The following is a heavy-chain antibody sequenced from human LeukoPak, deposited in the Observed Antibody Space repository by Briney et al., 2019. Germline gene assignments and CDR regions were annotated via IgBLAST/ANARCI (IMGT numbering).Heavy chain of an antibody. Sequence: ASVKVSCKASGYTFTSYYMHWVRQAPGQGLEWMGIINPSGGSTSYAQKFQGRVTMTRDMSTSTVYMELSSLRSEDTAVYYCARDKWELTNKDAFDIWGQGTMVTVSS. J-gene: IGHJ3*02. V-gene: IGHV1-46*01. CDR3: ARDKWELTNKDAFDI. CDR1: GYTFTSYY. D-gene: IGHD1-26*01. CDR2: INPSGGST.